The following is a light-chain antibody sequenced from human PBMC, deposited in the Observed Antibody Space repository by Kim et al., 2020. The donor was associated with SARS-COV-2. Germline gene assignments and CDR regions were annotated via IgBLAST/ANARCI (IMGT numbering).Light chain of an antibody. J-gene: IGKJ1*01. CDR2: DSS. CDR1: QSVGRY. Sequence: LSLSPVKRATLSCRASQSVGRYLAWYQQRPGQPPHLLIYDSSNRATGIPARFSGSGSGTDFTLTISSLEPEDFAVYYCQQRNNWTFGQGTKVDIK. CDR3: QQRNNWT. V-gene: IGKV3-11*01.